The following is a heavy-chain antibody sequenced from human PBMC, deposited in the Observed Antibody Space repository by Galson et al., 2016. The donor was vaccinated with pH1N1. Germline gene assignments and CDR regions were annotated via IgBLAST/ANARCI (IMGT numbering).Heavy chain of an antibody. CDR2: IYYSADYSGST. CDR1: GGSISGYY. D-gene: IGHD6-6*01. J-gene: IGHJ6*03. V-gene: IGHV4-59*01. Sequence: KTLSLTCTVSGGSISGYYWSYIRQPPGKGLEWIGYIYYSADYSGSTNYNPSLKSRVTISVDTSKNQLSLKLRSVTAADTAVYYCAKSVAARPPYMDVWGKGTTVTVSS. CDR3: AKSVAARPPYMDV.